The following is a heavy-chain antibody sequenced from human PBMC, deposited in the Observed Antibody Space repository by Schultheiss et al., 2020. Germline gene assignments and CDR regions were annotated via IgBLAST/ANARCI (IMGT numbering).Heavy chain of an antibody. V-gene: IGHV3-33*01. J-gene: IGHJ5*02. CDR3: VRGPGIAVTDNWFDP. Sequence: GGSLRLSCAASGFTFSSYGMHWVRQAPGKGLEWVAIIWYDESNKYYADSVRGRFSISRDTSKNTVYLQMNGLRAEDTAVYYCVRGPGIAVTDNWFDPWGRGNLGTVAS. CDR2: IWYDESNK. CDR1: GFTFSSYG. D-gene: IGHD6-19*01.